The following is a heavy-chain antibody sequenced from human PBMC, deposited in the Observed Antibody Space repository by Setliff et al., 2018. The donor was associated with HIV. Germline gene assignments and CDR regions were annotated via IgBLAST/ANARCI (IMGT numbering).Heavy chain of an antibody. Sequence: AGGSLRLSCAASGFTFSTYWMAWVRQAPGKGLEWVANINQDGREKYYVDSVKGRFTISRDNAKDLLYLQMNSLRGEDTAVYYCAGSRGYFVKADWGQGTLVTVSS. D-gene: IGHD3-22*01. CDR1: GFTFSTYW. V-gene: IGHV3-7*01. CDR2: INQDGREK. J-gene: IGHJ4*02. CDR3: AGSRGYFVKAD.